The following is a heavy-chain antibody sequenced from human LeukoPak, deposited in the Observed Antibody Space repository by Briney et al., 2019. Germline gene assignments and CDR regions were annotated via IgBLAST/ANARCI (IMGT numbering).Heavy chain of an antibody. V-gene: IGHV1-46*01. Sequence: ASVKVSCKASGYTFTSYYMHWVRQAPGQGLEWMGIINPSGGSTSYAQKFQGRVTITRDTSASTAYMELSSLRSEDTAVYYCARPYSSSWYVHLDFDYWGQGTLVTVSS. CDR2: INPSGGST. CDR3: ARPYSSSWYVHLDFDY. J-gene: IGHJ4*02. D-gene: IGHD6-13*01. CDR1: GYTFTSYY.